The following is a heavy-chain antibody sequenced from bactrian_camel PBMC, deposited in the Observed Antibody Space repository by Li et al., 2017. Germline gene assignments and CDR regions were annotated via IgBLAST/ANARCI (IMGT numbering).Heavy chain of an antibody. D-gene: IGHD1*01. V-gene: IGHV3S25*01. CDR2: IATGSGNT. Sequence: QLVESGGGSVQARGSLRLSCAASGYTYNRNCMAWFRQAPGKEREGVARIATGSGNTYYADSVKGRFTISQDNAKNTVYLQMNSLRPEDTGTYSCKTHRCARLWLGLRGEGTQVTVS. CDR1: GYTYNRNC. J-gene: IGHJ4*01.